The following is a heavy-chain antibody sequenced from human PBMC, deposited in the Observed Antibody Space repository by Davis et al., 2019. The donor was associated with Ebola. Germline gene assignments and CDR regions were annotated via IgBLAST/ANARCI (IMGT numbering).Heavy chain of an antibody. CDR1: GFTFSGSA. D-gene: IGHD1-26*01. Sequence: SLKISCAASGFTFSGSAMHWVRQAPGKGLEWVSGISWNSGSIGYADSVKGRFTISRDNAKNSLYLQMNSLRTEDTALYYCAKDIKVGAPLFYYGMDVWGQGTTVTVSS. CDR2: ISWNSGSI. CDR3: AKDIKVGAPLFYYGMDV. V-gene: IGHV3-9*01. J-gene: IGHJ6*02.